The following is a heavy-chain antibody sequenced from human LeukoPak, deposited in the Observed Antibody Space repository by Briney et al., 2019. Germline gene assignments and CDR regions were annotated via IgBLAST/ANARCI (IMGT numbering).Heavy chain of an antibody. CDR2: IYSGGST. D-gene: IGHD3-16*02. CDR3: ARGYDYVWGSYRPPGGY. Sequence: GGSLRLSCAASGFTVSSNYMSWVRQAPGKGLEWVSVIYSGGSTYYADSVRGRFTISRDNSKNTLYLQMNSLRAEDTAVYYCARGYDYVWGSYRPPGGYWGQGTLVTVSS. CDR1: GFTVSSNY. J-gene: IGHJ4*02. V-gene: IGHV3-66*01.